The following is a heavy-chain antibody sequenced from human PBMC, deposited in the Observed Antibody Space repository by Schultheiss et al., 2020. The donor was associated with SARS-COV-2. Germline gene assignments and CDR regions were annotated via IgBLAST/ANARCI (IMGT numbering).Heavy chain of an antibody. D-gene: IGHD3-3*01. Sequence: GGSLRLSCAASGFTFSNSDMNWVHQAPGKGLEWVSGVSWNGSRTHYADSVKGRFTISRDNAKNSLYLQMNSLRDEDTAVYYCARETEQSIFGVVPEYYYGMDVWGQGTTVTVSS. CDR3: ARETEQSIFGVVPEYYYGMDV. CDR1: GFTFSNSD. V-gene: IGHV3-35*01. CDR2: VSWNGSRT. J-gene: IGHJ6*02.